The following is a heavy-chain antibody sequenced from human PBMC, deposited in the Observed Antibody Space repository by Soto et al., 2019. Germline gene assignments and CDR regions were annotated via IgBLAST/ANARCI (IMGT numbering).Heavy chain of an antibody. J-gene: IGHJ6*01. Sequence: VGSLRLSCASSGFTFSSYAMHCVRHSPGKGLEWVAVISYDGSNKYYADSVKGRFTISRDNSKNTLYLQMNSLRAEDTAVYYCARGENLCYGGMEVWGQGTTVHVSS. V-gene: IGHV3-30-3*01. CDR1: GFTFSSYA. D-gene: IGHD2-15*01. CDR2: ISYDGSNK. CDR3: ARGENLCYGGMEV.